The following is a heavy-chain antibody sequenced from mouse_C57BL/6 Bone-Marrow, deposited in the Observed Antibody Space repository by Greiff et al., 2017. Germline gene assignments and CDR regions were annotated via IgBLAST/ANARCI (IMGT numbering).Heavy chain of an antibody. Sequence: VQLQQSGPELAKPGASVKISCKASGYAFSSSWMNWVKPRPGKGLEWIGRIYPGDGDTNYNGKFKGKATLTADKSSSTAYMQLRCLTSEDSAVYFCARQIYYDYDNYAMDYWGQGTSVTVSS. V-gene: IGHV1-82*01. CDR2: IYPGDGDT. D-gene: IGHD2-4*01. J-gene: IGHJ4*01. CDR3: ARQIYYDYDNYAMDY. CDR1: GYAFSSSW.